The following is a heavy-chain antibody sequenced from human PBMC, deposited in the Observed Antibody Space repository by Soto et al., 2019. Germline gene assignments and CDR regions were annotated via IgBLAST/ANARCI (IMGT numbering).Heavy chain of an antibody. D-gene: IGHD6-13*01. Sequence: PSETLSLTCTVSGGSISSSSYYWGWIRQPPGKGLEWIGSIYYSGSTYYNPSLKSRVTISVDTSKNQFSLKLSSVTAADTAVYYCARHDLRKGAAAGKDSNWFDPWGQGTLVTVS. V-gene: IGHV4-39*01. CDR1: GGSISSSSYY. CDR3: ARHDLRKGAAAGKDSNWFDP. J-gene: IGHJ5*02. CDR2: IYYSGST.